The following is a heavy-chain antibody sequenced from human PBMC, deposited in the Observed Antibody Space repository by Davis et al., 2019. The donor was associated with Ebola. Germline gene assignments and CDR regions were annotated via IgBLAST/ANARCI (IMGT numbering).Heavy chain of an antibody. CDR3: AKGATVWMGTYFDY. Sequence: GESLKISCAASGFTFSSFAMTWARQAPGKGLEWVSAITSSGGSTYYADSVKDRFTISRDNSKNTLYVQMNSLRAEDTAVYYCAKGATVWMGTYFDYWGQGTLVTVSS. V-gene: IGHV3-23*01. D-gene: IGHD5-24*01. CDR2: ITSSGGST. J-gene: IGHJ4*02. CDR1: GFTFSSFA.